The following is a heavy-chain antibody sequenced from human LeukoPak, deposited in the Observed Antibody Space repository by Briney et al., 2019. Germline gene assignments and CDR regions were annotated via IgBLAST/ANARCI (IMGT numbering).Heavy chain of an antibody. CDR1: GKTLSDLS. CDR3: VTGFTTMAVDYFDY. CDR2: SDPEDGER. V-gene: IGHV1-24*01. J-gene: IGHJ4*02. D-gene: IGHD5-18*01. Sequence: ASVKVSCKVSGKTLSDLSIHWLRQPPGKGLEWLGGSDPEDGERIYAQMFQGRVTMTEDTSIDTAYMELSSLRSEDTAVYYCVTGFTTMAVDYFDYWGQGALVTVSP.